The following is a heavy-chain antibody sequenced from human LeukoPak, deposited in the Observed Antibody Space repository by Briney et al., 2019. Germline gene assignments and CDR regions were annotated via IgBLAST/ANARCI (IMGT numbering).Heavy chain of an antibody. Sequence: ASVKVSCKASGYTFTSYDINWVRQATGQGLEWMGWMNPNSGNTGYAQKFQGRVTMTRNTSISTAYTELSSLRSEDTAVYYCARSAWRMTWFDPWGQGTLVTVSS. D-gene: IGHD3-3*01. CDR2: MNPNSGNT. J-gene: IGHJ5*02. V-gene: IGHV1-8*01. CDR1: GYTFTSYD. CDR3: ARSAWRMTWFDP.